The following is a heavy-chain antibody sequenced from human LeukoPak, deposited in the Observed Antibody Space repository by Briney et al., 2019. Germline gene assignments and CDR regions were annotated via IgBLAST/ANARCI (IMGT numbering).Heavy chain of an antibody. CDR3: ARESSSSSSWFDP. J-gene: IGHJ5*02. Sequence: PSETLSLTCAVYGGSFSGYYWSWIRQPPGKGLEWIGEINHSGSTNYNPSLKSRVTISVDSSKNQFSLKLSSVTAADTAVYYCARESSSSSSWFDPWGQGTLVTLSS. D-gene: IGHD6-6*01. CDR2: INHSGST. CDR1: GGSFSGYY. V-gene: IGHV4-34*01.